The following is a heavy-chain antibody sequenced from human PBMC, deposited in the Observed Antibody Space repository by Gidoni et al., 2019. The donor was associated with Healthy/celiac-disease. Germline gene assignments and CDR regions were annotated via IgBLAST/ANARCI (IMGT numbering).Heavy chain of an antibody. D-gene: IGHD2-21*01. CDR2: ISSSSSYI. J-gene: IGHJ3*02. CDR1: GFTVSSYS. V-gene: IGHV3-21*01. Sequence: EVQLVESGGGLVKPGGSLRLSCAASGFTVSSYSRNWVRQAPGKGLEWVSSISSSSSYIYYADSVKGRFTISRDNAKNSLYLQMNSLRAEDTAVYYCARDPGAYCGGDCPPTGAFDIWGQGTMVTVSS. CDR3: ARDPGAYCGGDCPPTGAFDI.